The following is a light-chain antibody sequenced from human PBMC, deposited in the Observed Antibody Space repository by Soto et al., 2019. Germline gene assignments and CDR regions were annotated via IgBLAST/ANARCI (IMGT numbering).Light chain of an antibody. Sequence: DIQMTQSPSSLSASVGDRVTITCRASQSISSYLNWYQQKPGKAPKLLIYAASSLQSGVPSRFSGSGSGTECTLTISSLQPEDFAAYYCQQSYSNPRSFGGGTKVEIK. CDR1: QSISSY. CDR2: AAS. J-gene: IGKJ4*01. CDR3: QQSYSNPRS. V-gene: IGKV1-39*01.